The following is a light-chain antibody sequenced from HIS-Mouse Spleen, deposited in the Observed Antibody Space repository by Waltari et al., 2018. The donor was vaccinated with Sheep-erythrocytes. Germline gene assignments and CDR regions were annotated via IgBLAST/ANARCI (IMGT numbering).Light chain of an antibody. CDR1: QGISNY. Sequence: DIQMTQSPSSLSASVVDRVTITCRASQGISNYLAWYQQKPGKVPKLLIYAASTLQSGVPSRLSGSRSGTDFTLTISSLQPEDVATYYCQKYNSAPPLTFGGGTKVEIK. J-gene: IGKJ4*01. CDR2: AAS. CDR3: QKYNSAPPLT. V-gene: IGKV1-27*01.